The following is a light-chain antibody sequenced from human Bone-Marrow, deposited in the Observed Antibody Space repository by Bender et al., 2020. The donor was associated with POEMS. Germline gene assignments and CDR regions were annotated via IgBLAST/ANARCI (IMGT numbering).Light chain of an antibody. CDR2: SNY. CDR1: DSNFGGNN. CDR3: SSNTGTDTHV. Sequence: QSVLTQPPSASGTPGQSVIISCSGTDSNFGGNNVKWYQHLPGSAPRLVVYSNYQRPSGVPARFSGSKSGTSASLAISDIQSEDEGDYYCSSNTGTDTHVFGSGTKVSVL. V-gene: IGLV1-44*01. J-gene: IGLJ1*01.